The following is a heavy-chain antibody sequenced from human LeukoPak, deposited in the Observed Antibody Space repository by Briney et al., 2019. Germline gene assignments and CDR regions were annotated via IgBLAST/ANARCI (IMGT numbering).Heavy chain of an antibody. V-gene: IGHV1-18*01. CDR3: ARELLWFGELNYYMDV. J-gene: IGHJ6*03. Sequence: GASVKVSCKASGYTFSSYGISWVRQAPGQGLEWMGWISAYNGNTNYAQKLQGRVTMTTDTSTSTAYMELRSLRSDDTAVYYCARELLWFGELNYYMDVWGKGTTVTVSS. D-gene: IGHD3-10*01. CDR2: ISAYNGNT. CDR1: GYTFSSYG.